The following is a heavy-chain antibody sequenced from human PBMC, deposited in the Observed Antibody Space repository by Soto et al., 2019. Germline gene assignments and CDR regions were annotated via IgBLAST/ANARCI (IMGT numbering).Heavy chain of an antibody. CDR3: ARAPGDYFDC. CDR2: IFYSGST. Sequence: SETLSLTCTVSGGSISSYYWSWIRQPPGKGLEWIGYIFYSGSTYYNPSLKSRVAISVDTSKNQFSLKLSSVTAADTAVYYCARAPGDYFDCWGQGTLVTVSS. V-gene: IGHV4-59*06. CDR1: GGSISSYY. J-gene: IGHJ4*02.